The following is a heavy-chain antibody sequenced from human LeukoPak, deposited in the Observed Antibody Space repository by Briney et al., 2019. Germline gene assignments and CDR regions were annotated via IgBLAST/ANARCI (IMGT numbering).Heavy chain of an antibody. D-gene: IGHD4-17*01. V-gene: IGHV3-23*01. CDR3: AKAPNDYGDYFFPY. Sequence: GGSLRLSCAASGFTFDDYAMNWVRQAPGKGLEWVSAISGSGGSTYYADSVKGRFTISRDNSKNTLYLQMNSLRAEDTAVYYCAKAPNDYGDYFFPYWGQGTLVTVSS. CDR2: ISGSGGST. CDR1: GFTFDDYA. J-gene: IGHJ4*02.